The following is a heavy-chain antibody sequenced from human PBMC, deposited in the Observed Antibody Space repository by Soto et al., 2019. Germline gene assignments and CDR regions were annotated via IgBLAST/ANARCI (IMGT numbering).Heavy chain of an antibody. CDR1: GFSFSGDG. CDR3: AKGYYYDGSGPYGMDV. J-gene: IGHJ6*02. CDR2: ISASGGST. V-gene: IGHV3-23*01. D-gene: IGHD3-22*01. Sequence: EVQLLESGGGLVQPGGSLRVSCAASGFSFSGDGMSWVRQAPGKGLEWVSAISASGGSTYYVDSVRGRFTISRDNSKNMLFLQMNSLRAEDTAVYYCAKGYYYDGSGPYGMDVWGQGTTVTVSS.